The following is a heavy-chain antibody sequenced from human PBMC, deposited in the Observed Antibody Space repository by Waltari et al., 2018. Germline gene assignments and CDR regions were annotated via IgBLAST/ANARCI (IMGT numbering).Heavy chain of an antibody. Sequence: EVQLLEAGGGLVQPGGSLRLSCAASGFTFGSHAMSWVRQAPGKGMEWVSAISGSGGSTYYANSVKGRFTISRDNSKNTLYLQMNSLRAEDTAVYYCAKGTVQLERRSYYYYYMDVWGKGTTVTISS. J-gene: IGHJ6*03. CDR2: ISGSGGST. V-gene: IGHV3-23*01. CDR3: AKGTVQLERRSYYYYYMDV. D-gene: IGHD1-1*01. CDR1: GFTFGSHA.